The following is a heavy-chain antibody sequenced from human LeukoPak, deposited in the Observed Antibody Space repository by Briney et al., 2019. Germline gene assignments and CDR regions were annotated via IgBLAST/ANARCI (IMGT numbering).Heavy chain of an antibody. CDR2: IYSGGST. CDR3: ARAGDRFLEWLPQGGWFDP. V-gene: IGHV3-66*01. J-gene: IGHJ5*02. Sequence: GGSLRLSCAASGFTVSSNYMSWVRQAPGKGLEWVSVIYSGGSTYYADSVKGRFTISRDNSKNTLYLQMNSLRAEDTAVYYCARAGDRFLEWLPQGGWFDPWGQGTLVTVSS. CDR1: GFTVSSNY. D-gene: IGHD3-3*01.